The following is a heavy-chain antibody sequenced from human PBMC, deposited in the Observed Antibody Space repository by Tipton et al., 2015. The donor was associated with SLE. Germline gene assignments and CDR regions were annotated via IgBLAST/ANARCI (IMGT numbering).Heavy chain of an antibody. CDR2: IIPILGIA. D-gene: IGHD3-10*01. CDR1: GGTFSSYT. CDR3: ARLGWSQGGWSFDY. J-gene: IGHJ4*02. V-gene: IGHV1-69*09. Sequence: QVQLVQSGAEVKKPGSSVKVSCKASGGTFSSYTISWVRQAPGQGLEWMGRIIPILGIANYAQKFQGRVTITADKSTSTAYMELSSLRSEDTAVYYCARLGWSQGGWSFDYWGQGTLVAVSS.